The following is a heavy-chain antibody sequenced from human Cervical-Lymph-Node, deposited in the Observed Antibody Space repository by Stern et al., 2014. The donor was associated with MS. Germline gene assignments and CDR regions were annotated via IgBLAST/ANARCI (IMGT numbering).Heavy chain of an antibody. Sequence: IQLVQSGAEVKKPGESLKVSCKGSGYSFTDYWIPWVRQVPGQGLEWMGIICPGDSDTRYSPSFQGQVTISADKSISTASLRWSSLKASDTAMYYCARDYGDYAFDYWGQGTLVTVSS. CDR1: GYSFTDYW. D-gene: IGHD4-17*01. V-gene: IGHV5-51*01. CDR3: ARDYGDYAFDY. J-gene: IGHJ4*02. CDR2: ICPGDSDT.